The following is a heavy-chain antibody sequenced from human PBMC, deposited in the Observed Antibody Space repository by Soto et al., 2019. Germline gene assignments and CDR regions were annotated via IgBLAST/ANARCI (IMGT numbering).Heavy chain of an antibody. CDR2: IYYSGST. D-gene: IGHD3-10*01. J-gene: IGHJ4*02. CDR1: GGSISSGGYY. V-gene: IGHV4-31*03. Sequence: SGTLSLTCTVSGGSISSGGYYWSWIRQHPGKGLEWIGYIYYSGSTYYNPSLKSRVTISVDTSKNQFSLKLSSVTAADTAVYYCARGGTMVRGVTSFDYWGQGTLVTVSS. CDR3: ARGGTMVRGVTSFDY.